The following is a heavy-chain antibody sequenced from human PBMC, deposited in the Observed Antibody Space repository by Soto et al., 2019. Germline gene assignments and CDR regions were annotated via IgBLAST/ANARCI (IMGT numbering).Heavy chain of an antibody. J-gene: IGHJ4*02. V-gene: IGHV3-23*01. CDR1: GFTFSSYA. Sequence: RWSLRLSCAASGFTFSSYAMSWVRQAPGKGLEWVSSIIGSGGSTYYADSVKGRFTISRDNSKNTLYLRMNSVRVEDTAVYYCAKFKGFNWNYVFDYWGQGVPVTVSS. CDR2: IIGSGGST. CDR3: AKFKGFNWNYVFDY. D-gene: IGHD1-7*01.